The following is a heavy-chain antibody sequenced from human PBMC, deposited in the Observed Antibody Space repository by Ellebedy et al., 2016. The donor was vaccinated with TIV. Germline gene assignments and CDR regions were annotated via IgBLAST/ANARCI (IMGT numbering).Heavy chain of an antibody. Sequence: MPSETLSLTCTASGASVSSYFWSWIRQPPGKGLEWIASIYYTGSANYSPSLKSRVTISVDTSKNQISLTLMTSVSAADTAVYYCARVAITAAVGGGYFDLWGRGTLVTVSS. CDR3: ARVAITAAVGGGYFDL. CDR2: IYYTGSA. CDR1: GASVSSYF. V-gene: IGHV4-59*02. D-gene: IGHD6-13*01. J-gene: IGHJ2*01.